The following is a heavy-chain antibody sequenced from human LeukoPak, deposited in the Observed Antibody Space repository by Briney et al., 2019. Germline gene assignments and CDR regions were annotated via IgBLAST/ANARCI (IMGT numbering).Heavy chain of an antibody. Sequence: GGSLRLSCAASGFTFSSYAMSWVRQAPGKGLEWVSAISGSGGSTYYADSVKGRFTISRDNSKNTLYLQMNSLRAEDTAVYYCARGRVHDFWSAMDVWGKGSTVTVSS. J-gene: IGHJ6*04. D-gene: IGHD3-3*01. CDR2: ISGSGGST. V-gene: IGHV3-23*01. CDR3: ARGRVHDFWSAMDV. CDR1: GFTFSSYA.